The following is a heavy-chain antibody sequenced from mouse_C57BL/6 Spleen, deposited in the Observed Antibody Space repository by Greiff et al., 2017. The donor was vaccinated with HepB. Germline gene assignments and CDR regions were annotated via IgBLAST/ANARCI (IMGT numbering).Heavy chain of an antibody. CDR3: ARYYDYGRAFAY. V-gene: IGHV5-9*01. J-gene: IGHJ3*01. D-gene: IGHD2-4*01. CDR2: ISAGGGNT. CDR1: GFTFSSYT. Sequence: EVKLMESGGGLVKPGGSLKLSCAASGFTFSSYTMPWVRQTPEKRLEWVATISAGGGNTYYPDSVKGRFTIARDNAKNTLYLQMSSLRSEDAALYYCARYYDYGRAFAYWGQGTLVTVSA.